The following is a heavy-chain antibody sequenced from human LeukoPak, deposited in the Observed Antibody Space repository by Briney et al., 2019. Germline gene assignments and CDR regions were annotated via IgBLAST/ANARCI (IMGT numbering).Heavy chain of an antibody. Sequence: SVKVSCKASGGTFSSYAISWVRQAPGQRLEWMGRIIPIFGTANYAQKFQGRVTITTDESTSTAYMELSSLRSEDTAVYYCASGGFDSSVDYWGQGTLVTVSS. CDR2: IIPIFGTA. D-gene: IGHD3-22*01. J-gene: IGHJ4*02. CDR1: GGTFSSYA. CDR3: ASGGFDSSVDY. V-gene: IGHV1-69*05.